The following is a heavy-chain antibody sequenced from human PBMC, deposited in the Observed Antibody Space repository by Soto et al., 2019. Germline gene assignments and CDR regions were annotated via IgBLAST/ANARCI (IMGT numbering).Heavy chain of an antibody. CDR2: IKSKNDGGTT. V-gene: IGHV3-15*01. J-gene: IGHJ4*02. D-gene: IGHD4-17*01. CDR1: GFTFWSAW. CDR3: ATDQGAYGDYPGEY. Sequence: EVRLVESGGDLVKHGGSLRLSCAASGFTFWSAWMSWVSQAQGKGLEWVGRIKSKNDGGTTDYAAPVKGRVTISRDDSKNTVLLQMNRLKAEDTAVYFCATDQGAYGDYPGEYCGQGTLVTVSS.